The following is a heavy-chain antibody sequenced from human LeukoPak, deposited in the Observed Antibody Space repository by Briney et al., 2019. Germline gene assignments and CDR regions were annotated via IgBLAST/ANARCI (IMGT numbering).Heavy chain of an antibody. CDR1: GGSFRGYY. CDR2: INHSGST. D-gene: IGHD2-2*01. CDR3: ARSVVPAALNWFDP. J-gene: IGHJ5*02. V-gene: IGHV4-34*01. Sequence: SETLSLTCAVYGGSFRGYYWSWIRQPPGKGLEWIGEINHSGSTNYNPSLKGRVTISVDTSKNQFSLKLSSVTAADTAVYYCARSVVPAALNWFDPWGQGTLVTVSS.